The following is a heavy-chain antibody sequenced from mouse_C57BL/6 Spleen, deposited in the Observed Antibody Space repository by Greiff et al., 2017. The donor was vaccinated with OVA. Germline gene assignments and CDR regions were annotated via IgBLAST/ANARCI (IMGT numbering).Heavy chain of an antibody. V-gene: IGHV1-82*01. CDR1: GYAFSSSW. CDR3: AITGSSLDWYFDV. D-gene: IGHD1-1*01. CDR2: IYPGDGDT. J-gene: IGHJ1*03. Sequence: QVQLKQSGPELVKPGASVKISCKASGYAFSSSWMNWVKQRPGTGLEWIGRIYPGDGDTNYNGKFKGKATLTADKSSSTAYMQLSSLTSEDAAVYFCAITGSSLDWYFDVWGTGTTVTVSA.